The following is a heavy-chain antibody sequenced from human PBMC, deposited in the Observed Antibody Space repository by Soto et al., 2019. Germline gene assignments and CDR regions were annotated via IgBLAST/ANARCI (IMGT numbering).Heavy chain of an antibody. CDR2: IWYDGSNK. D-gene: IGHD4-4*01. J-gene: IGHJ4*02. CDR1: GFTFSSYG. CDR3: ATESTVIDY. V-gene: IGHV3-33*01. Sequence: QVQLVESGGGVVQPGRSLRLSCAASGFTFSSYGMHWVRQAPGKGLEWVAVIWYDGSNKYYADSVKGRFTISRDNSKNTLYLQMNRLRAEDTAVYYCATESTVIDYWGQGTLVTVSS.